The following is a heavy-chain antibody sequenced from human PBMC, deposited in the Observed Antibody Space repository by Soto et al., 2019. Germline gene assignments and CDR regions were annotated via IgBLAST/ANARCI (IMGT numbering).Heavy chain of an antibody. CDR3: ARDRGTYVDY. CDR2: ISSSSSTI. V-gene: IGHV3-48*02. D-gene: IGHD1-26*01. J-gene: IGHJ4*02. CDR1: GLTISSFS. Sequence: PGGSLRVSCGASGLTISSFSMNCVRQAPGKGLEWVSYISSSSSTIYYAESVKGRFTISRDNAKNSLYLQMNSLRDEDTAVYYCARDRGTYVDYWGQGTLVTVSS.